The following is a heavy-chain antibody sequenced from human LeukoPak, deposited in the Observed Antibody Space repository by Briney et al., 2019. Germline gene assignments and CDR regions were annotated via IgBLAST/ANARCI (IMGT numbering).Heavy chain of an antibody. D-gene: IGHD3-16*01. J-gene: IGHJ4*02. CDR2: TSYDGSNQ. CDR1: GFTFSSYA. Sequence: PGGSLRLSCAASGFTFSSYAMSWIRQAPGKGLEWVAVTSYDGSNQYYADSVKGRFTISRDNSMNTLSLQMDSLRAEDSAVYYCAKDLETRKEGWLRYPDYWGQGTLVTVSS. V-gene: IGHV3-30*18. CDR3: AKDLETRKEGWLRYPDY.